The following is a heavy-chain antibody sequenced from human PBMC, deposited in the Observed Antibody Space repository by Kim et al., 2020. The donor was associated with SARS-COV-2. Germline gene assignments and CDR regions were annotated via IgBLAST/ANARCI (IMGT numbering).Heavy chain of an antibody. CDR2: ISSDGSSK. D-gene: IGHD2-15*01. Sequence: GGSLRLSCAASGFTFSDYWMNWVRQAPGKGLVWVSRISSDGSSKGYADSVKGRFTISRDNAKSTLYLQMNSLRDEDTAVYYCATNRYCSGGKCYWGQGTLVTVSS. CDR3: ATNRYCSGGKCY. CDR1: GFTFSDYW. J-gene: IGHJ4*02. V-gene: IGHV3-74*01.